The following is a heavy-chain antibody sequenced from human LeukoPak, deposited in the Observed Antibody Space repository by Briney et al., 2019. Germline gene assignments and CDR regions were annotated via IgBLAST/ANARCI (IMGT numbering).Heavy chain of an antibody. Sequence: ASVKVSCKASGYTFTSYYMHWVRQAPGQGLEWMGIINPSGGSTSYAQKFQGRVTMTRDTSISTAYMELSRLRSDDTAVYYCARDQHSNYVGFGFDPWGQGTLVTVSS. J-gene: IGHJ5*02. CDR3: ARDQHSNYVGFGFDP. D-gene: IGHD4-11*01. CDR2: INPSGGST. CDR1: GYTFTSYY. V-gene: IGHV1-46*01.